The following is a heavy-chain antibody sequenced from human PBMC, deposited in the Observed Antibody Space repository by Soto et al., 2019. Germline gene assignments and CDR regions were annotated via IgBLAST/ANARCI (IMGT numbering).Heavy chain of an antibody. CDR1: GGTFNTFA. Sequence: QVQLVQSGAEVKKPGSSVNVSCNASGGTFNTFAISWVRQAPGQGLEYLGGIVPILGPAFYAQRFQGRVTITADRSTNTAYLELTSLSSEDTAVYYCARAGKRYFDSWGKGTKVTVSS. V-gene: IGHV1-69*06. CDR2: IVPILGPA. CDR3: ARAGKRYFDS. J-gene: IGHJ4*02.